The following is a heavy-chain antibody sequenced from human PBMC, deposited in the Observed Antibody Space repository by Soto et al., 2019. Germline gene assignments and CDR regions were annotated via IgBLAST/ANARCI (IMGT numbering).Heavy chain of an antibody. Sequence: QVQLVESGGGVVQPGRSLRLSCAASGFTFSSYGMHWVRQAPGKGLEWVAVISYDGSNKYYADSVKGRFTISRDNSKNALCLQMNGLRAEDTAVYYCARDLGHGGRGAFEIWGQGTMVTVSS. V-gene: IGHV3-30*03. J-gene: IGHJ3*02. CDR3: ARDLGHGGRGAFEI. D-gene: IGHD7-27*01. CDR2: ISYDGSNK. CDR1: GFTFSSYG.